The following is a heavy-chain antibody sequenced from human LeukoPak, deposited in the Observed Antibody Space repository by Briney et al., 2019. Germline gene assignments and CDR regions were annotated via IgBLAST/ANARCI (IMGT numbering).Heavy chain of an antibody. J-gene: IGHJ6*02. V-gene: IGHV3-53*01. Sequence: GGSLRLSCAASGFTFSSYAMHWVRQAPGKGLEWVAVIYSGGSTYYADSVKGRFTISRDNSKNTLYLQMNSLRAEDTAVYYCARGPVHYYYGMDVWGQGTTVTVSS. CDR3: ARGPVHYYYGMDV. CDR1: GFTFSSYA. CDR2: IYSGGST.